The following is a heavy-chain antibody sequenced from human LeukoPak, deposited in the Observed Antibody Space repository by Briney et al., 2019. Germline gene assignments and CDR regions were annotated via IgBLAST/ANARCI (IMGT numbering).Heavy chain of an antibody. Sequence: GGSLRLSCAASGFTFSSYSMNWVRQAPGKGLEWVSSISSSSSYIYYAGSVKGRFTISRDNAKNSLYLQMNSLRAEDTAVYYCARWGRYCSGGSCHYFDYWGQGTLVTVSS. J-gene: IGHJ4*02. CDR2: ISSSSSYI. V-gene: IGHV3-21*01. CDR3: ARWGRYCSGGSCHYFDY. D-gene: IGHD2-15*01. CDR1: GFTFSSYS.